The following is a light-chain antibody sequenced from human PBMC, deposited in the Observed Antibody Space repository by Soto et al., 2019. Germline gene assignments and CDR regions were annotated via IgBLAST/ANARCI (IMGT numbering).Light chain of an antibody. J-gene: IGKJ5*01. V-gene: IGKV3-15*01. CDR1: QSVSSN. CDR3: QQYNNWHPIT. Sequence: ETVMTQSPDTLSLSPGESATLSCRASQSVSSNLAWYQWRPGQAPRLLIYRASTRAPGIPARFSGSGSGTEFTLTISSLQSEDFTVYYCQQYNNWHPITFGQGTRLEIK. CDR2: RAS.